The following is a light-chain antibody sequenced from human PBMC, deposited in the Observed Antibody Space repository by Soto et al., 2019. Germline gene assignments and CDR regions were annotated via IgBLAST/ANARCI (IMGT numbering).Light chain of an antibody. CDR2: AAT. CDR1: QDISSW. V-gene: IGKV1-12*01. J-gene: IGKJ5*01. CDR3: QQANCFPCT. Sequence: DIQMTQSPSSVSASVGDRVTITCRASQDISSWLAWYQQKPGKAPTLLIYAATTLHTGVPSRFSGGGSGTSITLTVTTLQPDDFATYHCQQANCFPCTISQGARLESK.